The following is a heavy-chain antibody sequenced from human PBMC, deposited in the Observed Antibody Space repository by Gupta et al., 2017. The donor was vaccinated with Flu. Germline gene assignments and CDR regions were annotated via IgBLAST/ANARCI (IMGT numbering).Heavy chain of an antibody. J-gene: IGHJ5*02. CDR3: ARTHELRFGRFDP. Sequence: EVQLVQSGAEVKKPGESLQISCKGSGYSFTNYWIHWVRQMPGKGLEWMGSIYPGDSDTRYSPSFQGQVIISADKSIATAYLQWSSLKASDSAMYYCARTHELRFGRFDPWGQGTLVTVSS. CDR2: IYPGDSDT. V-gene: IGHV5-51*03. CDR1: GYSFTNYW. D-gene: IGHD3-3*01.